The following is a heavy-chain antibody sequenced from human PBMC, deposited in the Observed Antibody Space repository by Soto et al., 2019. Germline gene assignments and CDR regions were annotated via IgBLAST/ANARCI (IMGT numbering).Heavy chain of an antibody. CDR1: GYSISSGYY. CDR3: ARDRQQLVLGWFDP. V-gene: IGHV4-38-2*02. Sequence: SETLSLTCAVSGYSISSGYYWGWIRQPPGKGLEWIGSIYHSGSTYYNPSLKSRVTISVDTSKNQFSLKLSSVTAADTAVYYCARDRQQLVLGWFDPWGQGTLVTV. J-gene: IGHJ5*02. D-gene: IGHD6-6*01. CDR2: IYHSGST.